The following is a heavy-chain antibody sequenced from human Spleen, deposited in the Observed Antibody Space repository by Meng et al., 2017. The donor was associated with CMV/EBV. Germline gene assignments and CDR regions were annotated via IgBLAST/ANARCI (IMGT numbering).Heavy chain of an antibody. CDR1: ADTFSSYS. J-gene: IGHJ6*02. CDR2: IIPIFGTT. Sequence: SVKVSCKASADTFSSYSITWVRQAPGQGLEWMGWIIPIFGTTNYAQNFQDRVTITADKSTSTAYMELSSLRSEDTAVYYCASGIDVSLDSSSSSDYYYYGMDVWGQGTTVTVSS. CDR3: ASGIDVSLDSSSSSDYYYYGMDV. D-gene: IGHD6-6*01. V-gene: IGHV1-69*06.